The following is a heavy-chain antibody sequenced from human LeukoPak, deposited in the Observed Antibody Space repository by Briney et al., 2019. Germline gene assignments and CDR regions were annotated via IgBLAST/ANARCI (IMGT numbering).Heavy chain of an antibody. CDR2: ISWDGGST. CDR3: AKDMRYYDSSGIDY. Sequence: SGGSLRLSCAASGFTFSSYAMSWVRQAPGKGLEWVSLISWDGGSTYYADSVKGRFTISRDNSKNSLYLQMNSLRAEDTALYYCAKDMRYYDSSGIDYWGQGTLVTVSS. CDR1: GFTFSSYA. J-gene: IGHJ4*02. V-gene: IGHV3-43D*03. D-gene: IGHD3-22*01.